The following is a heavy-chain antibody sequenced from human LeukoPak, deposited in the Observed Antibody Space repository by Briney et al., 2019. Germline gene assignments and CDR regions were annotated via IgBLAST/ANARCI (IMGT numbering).Heavy chain of an antibody. Sequence: GGSLRLSCAASGFAFSSYAMHWVRQAPGKGLEWVAVISYDGSNKYYADSVKGRFTISRDNSKNTLYLQMNSLRAEDTAVYYCAGDHPQVGYWGQGTLVTVSS. V-gene: IGHV3-30*04. CDR1: GFAFSSYA. CDR2: ISYDGSNK. CDR3: AGDHPQVGY. J-gene: IGHJ4*02. D-gene: IGHD2-2*01.